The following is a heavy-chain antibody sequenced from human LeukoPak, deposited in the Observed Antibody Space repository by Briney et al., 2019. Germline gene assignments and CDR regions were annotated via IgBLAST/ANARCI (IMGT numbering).Heavy chain of an antibody. CDR3: ARAVGPGYYYYMDV. J-gene: IGHJ6*03. CDR2: INPNSGGT. V-gene: IGHV1-2*02. Sequence: ASVKVSCKASGYTFTGYYMHWVRQAPGQGLEWMGWINPNSGGTNYAQKFQGRVTMTRDTSISTAYMELSRLRSDDTAVYYCARAVGPGYYYYMDVWGKGTTVTVSS. CDR1: GYTFTGYY. D-gene: IGHD1-26*01.